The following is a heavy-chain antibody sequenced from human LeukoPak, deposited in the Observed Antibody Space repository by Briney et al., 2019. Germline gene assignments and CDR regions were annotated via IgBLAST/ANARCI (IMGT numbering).Heavy chain of an antibody. CDR3: ARAPSSSWYNWFDR. CDR2: ISSSSSYI. V-gene: IGHV3-21*01. Sequence: PGGSLRLSCAASGFTFSSYSMNWVRQAPGKGLEWVSSISSSSSYIYYADSVKGRFTISRDNAKNSLYLQMNSLRAEDTAVYYCARAPSSSWYNWFDRGGEGTLVTVSS. CDR1: GFTFSSYS. D-gene: IGHD6-13*01. J-gene: IGHJ5*02.